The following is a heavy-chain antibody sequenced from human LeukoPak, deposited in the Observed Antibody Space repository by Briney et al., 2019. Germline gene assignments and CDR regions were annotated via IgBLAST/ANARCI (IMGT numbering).Heavy chain of an antibody. V-gene: IGHV3-48*01. D-gene: IGHD3-10*01. CDR2: ISSSSSTI. CDR3: AREVIEYYYGSGTSREYDY. CDR1: GFTFSSYS. J-gene: IGHJ4*02. Sequence: GGSLRLSCAASGFTFSSYSMNWVRQAPGKGLEWGSYISSSSSTIYYADSVKGRFTISRDNAKNSLYLQMNSLRAEDTAVYYCAREVIEYYYGSGTSREYDYWGQGTLVTVSS.